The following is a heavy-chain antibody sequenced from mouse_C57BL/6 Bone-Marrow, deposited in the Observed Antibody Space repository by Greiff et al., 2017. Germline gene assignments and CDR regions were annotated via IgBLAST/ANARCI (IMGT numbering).Heavy chain of an antibody. CDR2: IHPNSGST. CDR1: GYTFTRYW. Sequence: QVQLQQPGAELVKPGASVKLSCKASGYTFTRYWMHWVKQRPGQGLEWIGMIHPNSGSTNYNEKFKSKATLTVDKSSSTAYMQLSSLTSEDSAVYYCARLRDGYCFAYWGQGTLVTVSA. J-gene: IGHJ3*01. CDR3: ARLRDGYCFAY. D-gene: IGHD2-3*01. V-gene: IGHV1-64*01.